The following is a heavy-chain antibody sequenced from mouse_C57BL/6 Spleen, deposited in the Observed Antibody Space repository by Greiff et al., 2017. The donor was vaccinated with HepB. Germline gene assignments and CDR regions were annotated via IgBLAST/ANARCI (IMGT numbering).Heavy chain of an antibody. V-gene: IGHV5-17*01. Sequence: EVMLVESGGGLVKPGGSLKLSCAASGFTFSDYGMHWVRQAPEKGLEWVAYISSGSSTIYYADTVKGRFTISRDNAKNTLFLQMTSLRSEDTAMYYCATLLLGAMDYWGQGTSVTVSS. J-gene: IGHJ4*01. CDR2: ISSGSSTI. CDR1: GFTFSDYG. CDR3: ATLLLGAMDY. D-gene: IGHD1-1*01.